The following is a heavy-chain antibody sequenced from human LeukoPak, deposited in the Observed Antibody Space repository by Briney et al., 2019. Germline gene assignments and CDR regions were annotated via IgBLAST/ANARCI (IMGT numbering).Heavy chain of an antibody. CDR2: ISYDGSNT. J-gene: IGHJ6*04. D-gene: IGHD2-21*02. CDR1: GFTFSSYG. CDR3: AKDLTAYCGGDCYKIYGMDV. Sequence: GGSLRLSCAASGFTFSSYGMHWVRQAPGKGLEWVAVISYDGSNTYYADSVKGRFTISRDNSNNTLYLQMNSLRADDTAVYDCAKDLTAYCGGDCYKIYGMDVWGKGTTVSVSS. V-gene: IGHV3-30*18.